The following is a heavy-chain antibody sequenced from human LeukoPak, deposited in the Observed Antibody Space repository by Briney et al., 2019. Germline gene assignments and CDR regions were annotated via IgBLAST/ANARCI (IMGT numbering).Heavy chain of an antibody. CDR2: IYHSGST. CDR3: ARVGYIVGTYDY. J-gene: IGHJ4*02. CDR1: GGSISSSNW. D-gene: IGHD1-26*01. V-gene: IGHV4-4*02. Sequence: PSETLSLTCAVSGGSISSSNWWSWVRQPPGKGLEWIGEIYHSGSTNYNPSLKSRATISVDKSKNQFSLKLSSVTAADTAVYYCARVGYIVGTYDYWGQGTLVTVSS.